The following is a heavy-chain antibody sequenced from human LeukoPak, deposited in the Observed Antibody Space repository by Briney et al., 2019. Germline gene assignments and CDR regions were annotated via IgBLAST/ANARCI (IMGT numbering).Heavy chain of an antibody. CDR2: ISSRSDTI. D-gene: IGHD5-18*01. Sequence: PGGSLRLSCAASGFTFSSYSMNWVRQAPGKGLEWVSYISSRSDTIYYADSVKGRLTISRDNAKNSLYLQMNSLRDEDTAVYYCAGDKDTSMVAWYYFAYWGQGTLVTVSS. V-gene: IGHV3-48*02. CDR1: GFTFSSYS. CDR3: AGDKDTSMVAWYYFAY. J-gene: IGHJ4*02.